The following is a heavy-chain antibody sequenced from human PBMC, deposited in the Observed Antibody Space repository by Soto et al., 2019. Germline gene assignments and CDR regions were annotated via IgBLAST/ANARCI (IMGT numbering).Heavy chain of an antibody. D-gene: IGHD2-2*01. Sequence: EVQLVESGGGLVQPGRSLRLSCAASGFTFDDYAMHWVRLAPGKGLEWVSGISWNSGSIGYADSVKGRFTISRDNAKNSLYLQMNSLRAEDTALYYCAKGGQLLSEGGGYWGQGTLVTVSS. CDR3: AKGGQLLSEGGGY. J-gene: IGHJ4*02. V-gene: IGHV3-9*01. CDR2: ISWNSGSI. CDR1: GFTFDDYA.